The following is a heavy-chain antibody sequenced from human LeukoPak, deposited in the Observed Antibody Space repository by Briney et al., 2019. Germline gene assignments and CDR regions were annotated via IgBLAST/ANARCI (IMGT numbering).Heavy chain of an antibody. J-gene: IGHJ6*03. CDR2: INHSGST. CDR1: GGSFSGYY. D-gene: IGHD2-2*02. V-gene: IGHV4-34*01. CDR3: ARGRTHCSSTSCYKNQYYYYYMDV. Sequence: SETLSLTCAVYGGSFSGYYWSWIRQPPGKGLEWIGEINHSGSTNYNPSLESRVTISVDTSKNQFSLKLSSVTAADTAVYYCARGRTHCSSTSCYKNQYYYYYMDVWGKGTTVTVSS.